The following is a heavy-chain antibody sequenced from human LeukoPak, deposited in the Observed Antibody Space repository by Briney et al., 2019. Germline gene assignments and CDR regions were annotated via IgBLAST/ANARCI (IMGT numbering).Heavy chain of an antibody. J-gene: IGHJ3*02. Sequence: SETLSLTCTVSGGSISSSSYYWGWIRQPPGKGLEWIGSIYYSGSTYYNPSLKSRVTISVDTSKNQFSLKLSSVTAADTAVCYCARQLIHYYDSSGFDAFDIWGQGTMVTVSS. CDR2: IYYSGST. CDR1: GGSISSSSYY. D-gene: IGHD3-22*01. V-gene: IGHV4-39*01. CDR3: ARQLIHYYDSSGFDAFDI.